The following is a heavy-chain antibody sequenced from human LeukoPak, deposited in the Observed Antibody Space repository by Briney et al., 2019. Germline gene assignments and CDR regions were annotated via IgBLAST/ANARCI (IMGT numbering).Heavy chain of an antibody. D-gene: IGHD5-12*01. V-gene: IGHV1-69*13. Sequence: SVKVSCKASGGTFSSYAISWVRQAPGQGLEWMGGIIPIFGTANYAQKFQGRVTITADESTSTAYMELSSLRSEDTAVYYCASLGGDIVATIDYWGQGTLVTVSS. CDR2: IIPIFGTA. J-gene: IGHJ4*02. CDR3: ASLGGDIVATIDY. CDR1: GGTFSSYA.